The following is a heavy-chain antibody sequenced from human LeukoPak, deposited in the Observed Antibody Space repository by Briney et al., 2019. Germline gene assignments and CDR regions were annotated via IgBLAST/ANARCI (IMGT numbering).Heavy chain of an antibody. CDR2: IYYSGST. CDR3: ARGNWGSVTPPFDY. V-gene: IGHV4-59*08. CDR1: GGSISSYY. D-gene: IGHD4-17*01. J-gene: IGHJ4*02. Sequence: SETLSLTCTVSGGSISSYYWSWIRQPPGKGLEWIGYIYYSGSTNYNPSLKSRVTISVDTSKNQFSLKLSSVTAADTAVYYCARGNWGSVTPPFDYWGQGTLATVSS.